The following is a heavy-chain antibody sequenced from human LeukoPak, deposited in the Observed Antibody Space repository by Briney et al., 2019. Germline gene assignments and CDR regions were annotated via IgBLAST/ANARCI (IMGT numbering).Heavy chain of an antibody. CDR2: ISTYNGDT. V-gene: IGHV1-18*01. Sequence: ASVKVSCKTSGYSFTSYSITWVRQAPGQGLEWMGWISTYNGDTYYSQKVQGRVTLTTDPSASTACMELRSLRSDDTAEYYCATTPGGRSWSHWFDPWGQGTLVIVSS. D-gene: IGHD3-16*01. CDR3: ATTPGGRSWSHWFDP. CDR1: GYSFTSYS. J-gene: IGHJ5*02.